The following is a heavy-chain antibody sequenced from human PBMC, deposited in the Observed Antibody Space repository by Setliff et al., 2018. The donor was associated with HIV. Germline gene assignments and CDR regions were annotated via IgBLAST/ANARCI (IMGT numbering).Heavy chain of an antibody. Sequence: SETLSLTCAVYGGSFSNHYWSWIRQSPGEGLEWIGEINHGGSTNYNPSLKSRVTMSVDTSKNQFSLQLTSVTAADTAVYYCARSGNILTDYSYYSYFMDVWGGGTTVTVSS. CDR1: GGSFSNHY. CDR2: INHGGST. D-gene: IGHD3-9*01. V-gene: IGHV4-34*01. CDR3: ARSGNILTDYSYYSYFMDV. J-gene: IGHJ6*03.